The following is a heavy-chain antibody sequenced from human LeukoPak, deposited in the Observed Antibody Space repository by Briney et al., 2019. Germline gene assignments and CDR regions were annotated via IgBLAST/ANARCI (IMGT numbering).Heavy chain of an antibody. CDR1: GGTFSSYA. CDR3: ARGSPHFDTVWGSPLWDI. D-gene: IGHD3-16*01. CDR2: IIPILGIA. Sequence: SVKVSCKASGGTFSSYAISWVRQAPGQGLEWMGRIIPILGIANYAQKFQGRVTITADKSTSTAYMELSSLRSEDTAVYYCARGSPHFDTVWGSPLWDIWGQGTMVTVSS. J-gene: IGHJ3*02. V-gene: IGHV1-69*04.